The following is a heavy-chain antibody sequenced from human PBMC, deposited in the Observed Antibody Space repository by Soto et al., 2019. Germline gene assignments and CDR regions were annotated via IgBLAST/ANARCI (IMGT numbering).Heavy chain of an antibody. V-gene: IGHV1-69*13. CDR1: GGTFSSYS. CDR3: ARVCLRIAAAGPVDY. CDR2: IIPIFGTA. J-gene: IGHJ4*02. D-gene: IGHD6-13*01. Sequence: SVKVSCKASGGTFSSYSISWVRHAPGRGLEWMGGIIPIFGTANYAQKFQGRVTITADESTSTAYMELSSLRSEDTAVYYCARVCLRIAAAGPVDYWGQGTLVTGSA.